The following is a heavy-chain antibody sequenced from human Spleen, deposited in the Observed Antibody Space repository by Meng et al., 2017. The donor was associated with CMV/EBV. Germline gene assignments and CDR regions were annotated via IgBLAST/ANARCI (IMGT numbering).Heavy chain of an antibody. CDR1: GFNFSSYN. Sequence: GESLKISCAASGFNFSSYNMNWVRQAPGKGLEWVSVIYSGGSSTYYADSVKGRFTISRDNSKNTLYLQMNSLRAEDTAVYYCAKDGWSYKGGYYFDYWGQGTLVTVSS. J-gene: IGHJ4*02. CDR3: AKDGWSYKGGYYFDY. D-gene: IGHD1-26*01. CDR2: IYSGGSST. V-gene: IGHV3-23*03.